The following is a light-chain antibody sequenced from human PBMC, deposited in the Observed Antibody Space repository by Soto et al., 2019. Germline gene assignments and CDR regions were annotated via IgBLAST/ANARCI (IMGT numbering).Light chain of an antibody. CDR1: QSISGSH. CDR2: GAS. CDR3: QQDDTSPVT. Sequence: EIVLTQSPGTLSLSPGERATLSCRASQSISGSHLAWYQQRPGQAPRLLIYGASSRATGIPDRFSGSGCGTDFHLTISRLGPEDCAVYFCQQDDTSPVTFGPGTKVDF. V-gene: IGKV3-20*01. J-gene: IGKJ3*01.